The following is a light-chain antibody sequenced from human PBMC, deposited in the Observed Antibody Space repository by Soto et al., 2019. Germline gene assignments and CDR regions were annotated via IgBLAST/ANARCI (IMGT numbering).Light chain of an antibody. Sequence: DIQMTQSPSTLSASVGYRFTITCRASQSISSWLAWYQQKPGKAPKLLIYDASSLESGVPSRFSSSGSGTDFTLTISSLQPEDFATYYCQQSYSTPTWTFGQGTKVDIK. CDR2: DAS. J-gene: IGKJ1*01. CDR1: QSISSW. V-gene: IGKV1-5*01. CDR3: QQSYSTPTWT.